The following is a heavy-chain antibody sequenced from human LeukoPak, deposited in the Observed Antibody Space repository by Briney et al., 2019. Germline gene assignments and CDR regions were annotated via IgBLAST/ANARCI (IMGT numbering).Heavy chain of an antibody. V-gene: IGHV4-61*01. CDR3: ARAPVAYSSGWYFDY. Sequence: SETLSLTCTVSGGSVSSGSYYWSWIRQPPGKGLEWIGYTYYSGSTNYNPSLKSRVTISVDTSKNQFSLKLSSVTAADTAVYYCARAPVAYSSGWYFDYWGQGTLVTVSS. J-gene: IGHJ4*02. CDR2: TYYSGST. CDR1: GGSVSSGSYY. D-gene: IGHD6-19*01.